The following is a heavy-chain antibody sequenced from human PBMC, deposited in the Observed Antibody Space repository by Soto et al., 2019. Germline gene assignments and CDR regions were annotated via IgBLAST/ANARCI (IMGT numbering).Heavy chain of an antibody. CDR3: ARVQGDYYYAMDV. CDR1: GGTFSTYA. CDR2: IIPISATA. D-gene: IGHD3-16*01. V-gene: IGHV1-69*01. Sequence: QVQLVQSGAEVKKPGTSVKVSCKASGGTFSTYAISWVRQAPGQGLEWMGGIIPISATAKSAQKFQGRVTLTADESSSTAYMELSSLRSEDTAGYYCARVQGDYYYAMDVWGQGTTVTVSS. J-gene: IGHJ6*02.